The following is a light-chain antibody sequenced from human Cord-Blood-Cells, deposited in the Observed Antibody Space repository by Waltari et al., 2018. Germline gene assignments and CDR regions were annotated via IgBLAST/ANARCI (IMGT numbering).Light chain of an antibody. J-gene: IGLJ1*01. CDR2: EVS. CDR1: SSDVGSYNL. Sequence: QSAPPQPASVSGSPGQSITIPCTGTSSDVGSYNLVSWYQQHPGKAPKLMIYEVSKRPSGVSNRFSGSKSGNTASLTISGLQAEDEADYYCCSYAGSSTYVFGTGTKVTVL. V-gene: IGLV2-23*02. CDR3: CSYAGSSTYV.